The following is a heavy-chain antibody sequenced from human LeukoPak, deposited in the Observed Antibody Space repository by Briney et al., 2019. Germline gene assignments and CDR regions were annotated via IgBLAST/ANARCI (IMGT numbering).Heavy chain of an antibody. V-gene: IGHV3-23*01. D-gene: IGHD4-17*01. J-gene: IGHJ4*02. CDR3: AKDRYYGEIFDY. Sequence: GGSLRLSCAASGFTFSAYAMSWVRQAPGKGLEWVSGISGSGGTTYYADYSVKGRFTISRDNSKNTLYLQMNSLSDEDTGVYYCAKDRYYGEIFDYWGQGTLVTVSS. CDR1: GFTFSAYA. CDR2: ISGSGGTT.